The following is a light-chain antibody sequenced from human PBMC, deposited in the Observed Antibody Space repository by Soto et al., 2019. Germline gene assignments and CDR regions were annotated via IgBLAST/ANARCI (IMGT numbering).Light chain of an antibody. J-gene: IGKJ4*01. V-gene: IGKV3-11*01. CDR3: QQRSNWPST. Sequence: EIVLTQSPVTLSLSPGERATLSCRASQSVSRYLAWYQQKPGQAPRLLIYDASNRATGIPARFSGSGSGTGFTLTISSLEPEDFAVYYCQQRSNWPSTFGGGTKVEIK. CDR1: QSVSRY. CDR2: DAS.